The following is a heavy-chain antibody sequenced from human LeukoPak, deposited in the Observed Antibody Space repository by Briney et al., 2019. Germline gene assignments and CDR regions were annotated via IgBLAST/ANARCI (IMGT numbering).Heavy chain of an antibody. V-gene: IGHV1-69*13. CDR2: IIPIFGTA. Sequence: ASVKVSCKASGGTFSSYAISWVRQAPGQGLEWMGGIIPIFGTANYAQKFQGRVTITADESTSTAYMELSSLRSEDTAVYYCARIAAAGQAMDYWGQGTLVTVS. CDR1: GGTFSSYA. J-gene: IGHJ4*02. D-gene: IGHD6-13*01. CDR3: ARIAAAGQAMDY.